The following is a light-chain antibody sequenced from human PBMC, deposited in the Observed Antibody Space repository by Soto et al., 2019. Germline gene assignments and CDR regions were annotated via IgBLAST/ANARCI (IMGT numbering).Light chain of an antibody. CDR3: QQYYSTPLT. Sequence: DIVMTQSPDSLAVSLGERATINCKSSQSVLYSSNNKNYLAWYQQKPGQPPKLLIYWASTRESGVPERFSGRGSGTDFTLTISSLQAEDVAVYYCQQYYSTPLTCGGGTKVEIK. J-gene: IGKJ4*01. CDR1: QSVLYSSNNKNY. CDR2: WAS. V-gene: IGKV4-1*01.